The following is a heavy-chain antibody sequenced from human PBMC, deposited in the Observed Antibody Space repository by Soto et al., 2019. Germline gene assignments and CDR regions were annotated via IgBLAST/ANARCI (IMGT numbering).Heavy chain of an antibody. CDR3: AKDYSSSNCLDP. CDR1: GFSLTTSGVG. Sequence: SGPTLVNPTQTLTLTCTFSGFSLTTSGVGVGWIRQSPGKALEWLALVYWNHDKRYNSSLKTRLTISKDTSKNQVVLTMADMDPVDTAKYSCAKDYSSSNCLDPWGQGTLVTVSS. J-gene: IGHJ5*02. D-gene: IGHD2-21*01. V-gene: IGHV2-5*01. CDR2: VYWNHDK.